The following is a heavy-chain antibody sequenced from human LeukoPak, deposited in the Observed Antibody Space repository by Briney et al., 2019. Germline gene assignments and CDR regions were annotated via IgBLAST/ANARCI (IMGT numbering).Heavy chain of an antibody. D-gene: IGHD2-2*01. J-gene: IGHJ3*02. CDR2: IKSKTDGGTT. CDR3: TTDSYCSSTSCSSHAFDI. V-gene: IGHV3-15*01. CDR1: GFTFSNAW. Sequence: GGSLRLSCAASGFTFSNAWMSWVRQAPGKGLERVGRIKSKTDGGTTDYAAPVKGRFTISRDDSKNTLYLQMDSLKTEDTAVYYCTTDSYCSSTSCSSHAFDIWGQGTMVTVSS.